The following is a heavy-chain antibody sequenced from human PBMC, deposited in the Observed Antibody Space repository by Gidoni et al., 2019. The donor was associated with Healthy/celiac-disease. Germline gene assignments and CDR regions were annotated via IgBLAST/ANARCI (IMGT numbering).Heavy chain of an antibody. Sequence: QVQLQQWGAALWKPSETLSLTCAGYGGSFSGYYWSWFRQPPGKGLEWIGEINHSGSTNYNPSLKSRVTISVDTSKNQFSLKLSSVTAADTAVYYCASSPIYCTNGVCYYYYYYGMDVWGQGTTVTVSS. J-gene: IGHJ6*02. CDR2: INHSGST. CDR1: GGSFSGYY. V-gene: IGHV4-34*01. CDR3: ASSPIYCTNGVCYYYYYYGMDV. D-gene: IGHD2-8*01.